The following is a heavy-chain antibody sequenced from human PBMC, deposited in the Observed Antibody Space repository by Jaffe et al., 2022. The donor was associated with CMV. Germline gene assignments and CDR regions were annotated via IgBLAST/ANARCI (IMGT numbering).Heavy chain of an antibody. V-gene: IGHV3-48*03. CDR3: ARMCWLKGHSSWSHNWFDP. CDR2: ISSSGSTI. D-gene: IGHD6-13*01. CDR1: GFTFSSYE. J-gene: IGHJ5*02. Sequence: EVQLVESGGGLVQPGGSLRLSCAASGFTFSSYEMNWVRQAPGKGLEWVSYISSSGSTIYYADSVKGRFTISRDNAKNSLYLQMNSLRAEDTAVYYCARMCWLKGHSSWSHNWFDPWGQGTLVTVSS.